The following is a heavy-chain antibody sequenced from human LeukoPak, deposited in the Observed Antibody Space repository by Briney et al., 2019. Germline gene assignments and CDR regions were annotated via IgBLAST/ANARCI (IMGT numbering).Heavy chain of an antibody. CDR1: GFSLCQAR. D-gene: IGHD3-22*01. V-gene: IGHV3-48*03. J-gene: IGHJ3*02. CDR3: ARRMVYYDSSGEYGAFDI. CDR2: ISSSGSTI. Sequence: GGTPRLSRAASGFSLCQARMSWVGQAPGQGRDWVAYISSSGSTIYDADSVNGRFTMSRNDAKNSPDLQIDSLRAEDTAVYYCARRMVYYDSSGEYGAFDIWGQGTMVTVSS.